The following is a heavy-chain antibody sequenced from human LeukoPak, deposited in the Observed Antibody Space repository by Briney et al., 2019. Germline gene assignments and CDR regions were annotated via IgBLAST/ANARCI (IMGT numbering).Heavy chain of an antibody. D-gene: IGHD1-7*01. CDR1: GYTFTGYY. Sequence: ASVKVSCKASGYTFTGYYMHLVRQAPGQGLEWMGRINPNSGGTNYAQKFQGRVTMTRDTSISTAYMELSRLRSDDTAVYYCARLPRNYRAPDYWGQRTLVTVSS. CDR2: INPNSGGT. CDR3: ARLPRNYRAPDY. J-gene: IGHJ4*02. V-gene: IGHV1-2*06.